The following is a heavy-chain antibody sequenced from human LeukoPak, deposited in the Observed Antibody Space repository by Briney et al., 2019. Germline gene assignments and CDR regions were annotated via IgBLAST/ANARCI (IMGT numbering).Heavy chain of an antibody. V-gene: IGHV4-39*07. D-gene: IGHD5-12*01. CDR3: AREMAGVYSGYDFYYCYYMDV. J-gene: IGHJ6*03. CDR2: IYYSGST. CDR1: GGSISSSSYY. Sequence: SETLSLACTVSGGSISSSSYYWGWIRQPPGKGLEWIGSIYYSGSTYYNPSLKSRVTISVDTSKNQFSLKLSSVTAADTAVYYCAREMAGVYSGYDFYYCYYMDVWGKGTTVTVSS.